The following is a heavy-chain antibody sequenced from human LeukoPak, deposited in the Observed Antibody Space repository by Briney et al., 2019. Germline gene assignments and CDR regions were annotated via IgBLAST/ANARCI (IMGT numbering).Heavy chain of an antibody. V-gene: IGHV3-30-3*01. Sequence: GGSLRLSCAASGFTFSSYAMHWVRQAPGKGLEWVAVISYDGSNKYYADSVKGRFTISRDNSKNTLYLQMNSLRAEDTAVYYCARDPRYYYGSGLQRDWFDPWGQGTLVTVSS. J-gene: IGHJ5*02. CDR2: ISYDGSNK. CDR1: GFTFSSYA. D-gene: IGHD3-10*01. CDR3: ARDPRYYYGSGLQRDWFDP.